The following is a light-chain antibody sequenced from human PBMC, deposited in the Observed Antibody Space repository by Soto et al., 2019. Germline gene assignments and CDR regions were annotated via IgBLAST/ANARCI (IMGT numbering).Light chain of an antibody. CDR2: GAS. J-gene: IGKJ1*01. CDR1: RGISSN. Sequence: EIVLTQSPATLSVSPGERATLSCRASRGISSNLAWYQQKPGQAPRLLIFGASIRATGIPDRFSGSGSGTDFTLTISRLEPEDFAVYHCQQYGSSPTTFGQGTKVDIK. V-gene: IGKV3-20*01. CDR3: QQYGSSPTT.